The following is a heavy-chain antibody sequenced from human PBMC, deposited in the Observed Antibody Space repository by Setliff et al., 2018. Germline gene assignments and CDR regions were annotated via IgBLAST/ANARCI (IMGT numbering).Heavy chain of an antibody. V-gene: IGHV1-2*02. CDR2: IDPKSGRT. CDR3: AKQGDLGFDY. D-gene: IGHD3-16*01. CDR1: GGTVNTFG. J-gene: IGHJ4*02. Sequence: GASVKVSCKASGGTVNTFGISWMRQAPGQGLEWVGWIDPKSGRTKYAVKFQGRVTMTRDTSSSTIYMEVNSLTSDDTAVYFCAKQGDLGFDYWGQGTQVTVSS.